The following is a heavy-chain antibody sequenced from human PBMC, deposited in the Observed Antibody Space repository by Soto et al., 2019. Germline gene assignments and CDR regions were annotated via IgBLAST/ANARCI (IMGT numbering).Heavy chain of an antibody. CDR1: GFTFSSYG. J-gene: IGHJ4*02. V-gene: IGHV3-30*18. Sequence: PGGSLRLSCAASGFTFSSYGMHWVRQAPGKGLEWVAVISYDGSNKYYADSVKGRFTISRDNSKNTLYLQMNSLRAEDTAVYYCAKDKGYYDSSGYCDYWGQGTLVTV. D-gene: IGHD3-22*01. CDR3: AKDKGYYDSSGYCDY. CDR2: ISYDGSNK.